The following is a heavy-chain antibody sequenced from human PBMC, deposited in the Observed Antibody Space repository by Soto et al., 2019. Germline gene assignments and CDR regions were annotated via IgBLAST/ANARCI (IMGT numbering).Heavy chain of an antibody. CDR2: ISASASST. V-gene: IGHV3-23*01. D-gene: IGHD3-10*02. CDR1: ELTFRDYA. J-gene: IGHJ4*01. CDR3: ANYFRGNYLDLCAF. Sequence: AVELTFRDYAMSWVREAPGKGLEWVSAISASASSTYYADSVKGRFTISRDHSKNTLYLQMNSLRAEDTAVYYCANYFRGNYLDLCAFCGQGSLVIGSS.